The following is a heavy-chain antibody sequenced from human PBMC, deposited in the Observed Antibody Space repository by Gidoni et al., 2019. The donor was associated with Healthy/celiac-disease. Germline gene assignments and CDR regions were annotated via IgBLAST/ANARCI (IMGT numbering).Heavy chain of an antibody. J-gene: IGHJ3*02. CDR3: ARPQPAPFDEGGYLTIWAFDI. CDR1: GGSISSSSYY. Sequence: QLQLQESGPGLVKPSETLSLTCTVSGGSISSSSYYWGWIRQPPGKGLGWIGSIYYSGSTYYNPSLKSRVTISVDTSKNQFSLKLSSVTAADTAVYYCARPQPAPFDEGGYLTIWAFDIWGQGTMVTVSS. V-gene: IGHV4-39*01. D-gene: IGHD3-22*01. CDR2: IYYSGST.